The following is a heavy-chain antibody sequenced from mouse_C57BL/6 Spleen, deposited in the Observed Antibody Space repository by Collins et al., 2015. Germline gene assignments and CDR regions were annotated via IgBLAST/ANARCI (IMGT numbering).Heavy chain of an antibody. CDR3: ARGRRFRWYFDV. J-gene: IGHJ1*03. CDR1: GYTFTNYW. V-gene: IGHV1-72*01. Sequence: QVQLQQPGAELVKPGASVKLSCKASGYTFTNYWMHWVKQRPGRGLEWIGRIDPSSGGSKYNETFKSKATLTVDKPSSTAYMQLSSLTSEDSAVYYCARGRRFRWYFDVWGTGTTVTVSS. CDR2: IDPSSGGS.